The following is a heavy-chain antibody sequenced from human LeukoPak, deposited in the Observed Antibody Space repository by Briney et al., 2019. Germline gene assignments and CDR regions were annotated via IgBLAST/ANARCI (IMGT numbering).Heavy chain of an antibody. CDR1: GITVSSSY. CDR2: IYSGGTT. CDR3: ARDKSSYGYFDY. V-gene: IGHV3-66*01. Sequence: GGSLRLSCAASGITVSSSYMSWVRQAPGKGLEWVSIIYSGGTTHYAESVKGRFSISRDNSKNTLYLQMNSLRAKDTAVYYCARDKSSYGYFDYWGQGTLVTVSS. J-gene: IGHJ4*02. D-gene: IGHD3-3*01.